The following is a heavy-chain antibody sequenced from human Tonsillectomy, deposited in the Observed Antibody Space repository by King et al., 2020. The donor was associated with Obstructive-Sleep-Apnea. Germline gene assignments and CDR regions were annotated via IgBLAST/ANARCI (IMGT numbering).Heavy chain of an antibody. V-gene: IGHV4-31*01. J-gene: IGHJ4*02. CDR2: ICYSGST. CDR3: ARLVRGAIHLDY. CDR1: GGSISSGGYY. D-gene: IGHD3-16*02. Sequence: VQLQESGPGLVKPSQTLSLTCTVSGGSISSGGYYWSWIRQHPGKGLEWIGYICYSGSTYYTPSLQSLVTISVDTSKNQFSLKLSSVTASVTAVYYCARLVRGAIHLDYWGQGTLVTVSS.